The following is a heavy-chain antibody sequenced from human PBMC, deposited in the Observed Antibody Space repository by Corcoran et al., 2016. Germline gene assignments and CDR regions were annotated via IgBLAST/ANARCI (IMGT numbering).Heavy chain of an antibody. D-gene: IGHD4-17*01. CDR3: ARAPPTGDYSFDY. Sequence: QVQLVQSGAEVKKPGASVKVSCKASGYTFTSHGIRWVRQAPGQGLEWMGWISAYNANTNYAQTLQGRGTMTTDTATSTDYMELRSLRSHDTAVDCCARAPPTGDYSFDYWGQGTLVTVSS. CDR2: ISAYNANT. CDR1: GYTFTSHG. J-gene: IGHJ4*02. V-gene: IGHV1-18*01.